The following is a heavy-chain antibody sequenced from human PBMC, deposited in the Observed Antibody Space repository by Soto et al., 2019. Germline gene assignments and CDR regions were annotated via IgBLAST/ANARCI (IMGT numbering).Heavy chain of an antibody. V-gene: IGHV4-30-4*01. CDR2: IFSTGTA. J-gene: IGHJ6*02. Sequence: HVQLQESGPGLVKPSQPLSLTCTVSDGSISTNNYYWSWIRQPPGKGLEWIGYIFSTGTAYYHPSLRCRVTISQDISKNQFSLKLMSVTAADSAVYYCARDIDFCMDVWGQGTTVIVSS. D-gene: IGHD3-16*02. CDR1: DGSISTNNYY. CDR3: ARDIDFCMDV.